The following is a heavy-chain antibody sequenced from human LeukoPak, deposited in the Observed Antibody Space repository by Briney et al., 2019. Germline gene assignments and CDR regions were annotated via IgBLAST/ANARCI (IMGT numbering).Heavy chain of an antibody. CDR2: ISSGSTYV. J-gene: IGHJ4*02. CDR3: ARVNGDYERGGAPDY. V-gene: IGHV3-21*01. CDR1: GFTFSSYT. D-gene: IGHD4-17*01. Sequence: GGSLRLSRAASGFTFSSYTMNWVRQAPGKGLDWVSSISSGSTYVYYADSLKGRFTISRDNANNSLYLQMNNLRVEDTAIYYWARVNGDYERGGAPDYCGEGTLVTVSS.